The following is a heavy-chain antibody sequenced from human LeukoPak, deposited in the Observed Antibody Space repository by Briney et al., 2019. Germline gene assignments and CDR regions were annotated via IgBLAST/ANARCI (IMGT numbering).Heavy chain of an antibody. CDR3: ARGVNYYDSSGYAHARYFDY. V-gene: IGHV4-4*07. CDR1: GGSISGDY. D-gene: IGHD3-22*01. J-gene: IGHJ4*02. Sequence: SETLSLTCSVSGGSISGDYWSWIRQPADKGLDWIGRIYSSGSTDYNPSLKSRVTMSLDTSKNQFSLNLSSVTAADTAVYYCARGVNYYDSSGYAHARYFDYWGQGTLVTVSS. CDR2: IYSSGST.